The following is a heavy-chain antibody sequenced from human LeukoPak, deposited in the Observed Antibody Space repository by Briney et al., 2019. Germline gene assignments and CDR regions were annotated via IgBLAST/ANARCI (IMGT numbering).Heavy chain of an antibody. Sequence: PSETLSLTCAVYGGSFSSYYWSWIRQPPGKGLEWIGKINYSGSTNYNPSLKSRVTISVDMSKNQLSLKLSSVTAADTAVYYCARLIYYDSSGYWDYWGQGSRVTVSS. CDR3: ARLIYYDSSGYWDY. D-gene: IGHD3-22*01. V-gene: IGHV4-34*01. J-gene: IGHJ4*02. CDR1: GGSFSSYY. CDR2: INYSGST.